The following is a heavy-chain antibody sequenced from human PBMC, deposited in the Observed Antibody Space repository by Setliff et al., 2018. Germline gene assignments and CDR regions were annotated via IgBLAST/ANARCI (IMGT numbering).Heavy chain of an antibody. V-gene: IGHV3-49*04. CDR3: TRVDDYIWGTFHSMDY. CDR1: GFTFGNYG. D-gene: IGHD3-16*01. CDR2: IRSETFGGTR. Sequence: QPGGSLSLSCTGSGFTFGNYGISWVRQAPGKGLEWIAFIRSETFGGTREYAPSVKDRFAFSRDDSRSVAYLQMNSLKTDDTAIYYCTRVDDYIWGTFHSMDYWGQGTQVTVSS. J-gene: IGHJ4*02.